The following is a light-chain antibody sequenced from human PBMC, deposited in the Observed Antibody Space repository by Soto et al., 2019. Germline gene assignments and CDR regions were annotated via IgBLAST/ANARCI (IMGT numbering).Light chain of an antibody. CDR2: AAS. V-gene: IGKV1-12*01. CDR1: QGISRW. Sequence: DIQMTQFPSSVSAYVGDRVTITCRASQGISRWLVWYQQKPGKAPKLLIHAASSLQSGVPSRFTCSVSLSVFWPTIHNLAPEDFAISSCQQTRSFPQTFGQGISVDIX. CDR3: QQTRSFPQT. J-gene: IGKJ1*01.